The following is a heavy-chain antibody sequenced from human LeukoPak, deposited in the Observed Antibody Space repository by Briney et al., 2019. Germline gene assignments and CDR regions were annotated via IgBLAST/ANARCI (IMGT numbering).Heavy chain of an antibody. CDR2: TREDGREK. CDR1: GFTFSSYW. CDR3: VRGIMGAPGSDY. V-gene: IGHV3-7*03. Sequence: GGSLRLSCEGSGFTFSSYWMSWVRQAPGKGLEWVANTREDGREKNYVDSVRGRFTISRDNAKNSLYLQMNSLGVEDTAVYYCVRGIMGAPGSDYWGQGTLVTVSS. J-gene: IGHJ4*02. D-gene: IGHD1-26*01.